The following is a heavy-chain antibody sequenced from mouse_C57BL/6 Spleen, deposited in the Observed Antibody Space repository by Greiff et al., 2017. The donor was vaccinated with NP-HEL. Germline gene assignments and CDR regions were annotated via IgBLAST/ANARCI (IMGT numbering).Heavy chain of an antibody. D-gene: IGHD1-1*01. CDR2: IYPRDGST. CDR3: ARSDPYYYGSSYDWYFDV. Sequence: VQLQQSGPELVKPGASVKLSCKASGYTFTSYDINWVKQRPGQGLEWIGWIYPRDGSTKYNEKLKGKATLTVDTSSSTAYMELHSLTSEDSAVYFCARSDPYYYGSSYDWYFDVWGTGTTVTVSS. V-gene: IGHV1-85*01. J-gene: IGHJ1*03. CDR1: GYTFTSYD.